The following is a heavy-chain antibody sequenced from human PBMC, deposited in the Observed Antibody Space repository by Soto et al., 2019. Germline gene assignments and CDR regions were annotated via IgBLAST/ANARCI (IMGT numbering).Heavy chain of an antibody. V-gene: IGHV3-30*03. D-gene: IGHD5-12*01. CDR1: GFTFSSYG. CDR3: ARPNSGDDDEFDY. Sequence: GSLRLSCAASGFTFSSYGMHWVRQAPGKGLEWVAVISYDGSNKYYADSVKGRFTISRDNSKNTLYLQMNSLRAEDTAVYYCARPNSGDDDEFDYWGQGT. J-gene: IGHJ4*02. CDR2: ISYDGSNK.